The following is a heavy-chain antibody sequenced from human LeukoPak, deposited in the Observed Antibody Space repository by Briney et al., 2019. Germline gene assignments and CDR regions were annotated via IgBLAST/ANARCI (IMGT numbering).Heavy chain of an antibody. J-gene: IGHJ5*02. Sequence: SETLSLTCAVYGGSFSGYYWTWIRQPPGKGLEWIGEINHSRSTNYNPSLKSRVTISVDTSKSQFSLKLSSVTAADTAIYFCARRGLRFLESVKYSWFDPWGQGTLVTVSS. CDR1: GGSFSGYY. CDR2: INHSRST. D-gene: IGHD3-3*01. V-gene: IGHV4-34*01. CDR3: ARRGLRFLESVKYSWFDP.